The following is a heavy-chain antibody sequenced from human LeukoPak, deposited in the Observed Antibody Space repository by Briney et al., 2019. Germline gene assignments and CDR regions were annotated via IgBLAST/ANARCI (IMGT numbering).Heavy chain of an antibody. CDR1: GGSFSGYY. D-gene: IGHD6-25*01. CDR3: ARNSYSSVPAGAFDI. J-gene: IGHJ3*02. Sequence: PSETLSLTCAVYGGSFSGYYWSWIRQPPGKGLEWIGEINHSGSTNYNPSLKSRVTISVDTSKNQFSLKLSSVTAADTAVYYCARNSYSSVPAGAFDIWGQGTMVTVPS. CDR2: INHSGST. V-gene: IGHV4-34*01.